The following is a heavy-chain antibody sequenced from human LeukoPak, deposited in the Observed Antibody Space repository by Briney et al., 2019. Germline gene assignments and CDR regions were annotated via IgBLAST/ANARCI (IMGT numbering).Heavy chain of an antibody. CDR2: ISSSGTTI. V-gene: IGHV3-11*01. D-gene: IGHD6-13*01. Sequence: GGSLRLSCAASGFIFSDYYMSWIRQAPGKGLERVSYISSSGTTIYYVDSVKGRFTISRDNAKNSLYLQMNSLRAEDTAVYYCARVKGSYSSDYWGQGTLVTVSS. CDR1: GFIFSDYY. J-gene: IGHJ4*02. CDR3: ARVKGSYSSDY.